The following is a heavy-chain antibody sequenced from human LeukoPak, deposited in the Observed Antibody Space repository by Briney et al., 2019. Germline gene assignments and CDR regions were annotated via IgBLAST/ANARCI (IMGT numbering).Heavy chain of an antibody. CDR2: ISGSGDYT. Sequence: GGSLRLSCAASGFTFSSYAMGWVRQAPGKGLEWVSSISGSGDYTYYADSVKGRFTISRDNSKNTLYLRMNSLRAEDTAVYYCAKDHKRFLEWLWGYFDYWGQGTLVTVSS. D-gene: IGHD3-3*01. CDR1: GFTFSSYA. V-gene: IGHV3-23*01. CDR3: AKDHKRFLEWLWGYFDY. J-gene: IGHJ4*02.